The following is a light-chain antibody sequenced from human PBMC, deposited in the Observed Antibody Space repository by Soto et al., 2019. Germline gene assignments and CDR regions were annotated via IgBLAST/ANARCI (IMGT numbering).Light chain of an antibody. CDR3: QQYNNWPYT. CDR2: GAS. Sequence: EIVMTQSPATLSVSPGERATLSCRASQSVSSNLAWYQKKPGQAPRLLIYGASTRATGIPARFSGSGSGTEFTLTISSLQSEDFAVYYCQQYNNWPYTFGQRTKLEIK. CDR1: QSVSSN. V-gene: IGKV3-15*01. J-gene: IGKJ2*01.